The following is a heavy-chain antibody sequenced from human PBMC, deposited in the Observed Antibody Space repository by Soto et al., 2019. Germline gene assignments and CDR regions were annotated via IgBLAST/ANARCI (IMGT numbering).Heavy chain of an antibody. J-gene: IGHJ3*02. CDR1: GFTFSSYA. D-gene: IGHD5-12*01. V-gene: IGHV3-23*01. Sequence: EVQLLESGGGLVQPGGSLRLSCAASGFTFSSYAMSWVRQAPGKGLEWVSAISGSGGSTYYADSVKGRFTISRDNSKNTLYLQMNSLRAEDTAVYYCAKFDVDIVSSIHDAFDIWVQVTMVTVSS. CDR3: AKFDVDIVSSIHDAFDI. CDR2: ISGSGGST.